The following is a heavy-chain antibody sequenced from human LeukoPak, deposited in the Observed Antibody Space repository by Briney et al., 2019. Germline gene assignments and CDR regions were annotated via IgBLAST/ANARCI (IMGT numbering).Heavy chain of an antibody. J-gene: IGHJ3*02. D-gene: IGHD1-1*01. Sequence: ATVKVSCKASGDSSRTNAIVWIRQAPGQRLEWMGWISAGSGNTKLSQKFQDRLSITRDTAASTVYMELSSLRSGDTAVYFCARERDDDPLDIWGQGTLVIVSS. CDR3: ARERDDDPLDI. CDR2: ISAGSGNT. CDR1: GDSSRTNA. V-gene: IGHV1-3*01.